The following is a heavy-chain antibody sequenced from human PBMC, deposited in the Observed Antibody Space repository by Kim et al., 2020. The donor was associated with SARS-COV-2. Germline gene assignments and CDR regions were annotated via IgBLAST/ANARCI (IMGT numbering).Heavy chain of an antibody. CDR3: AKDLHSSYTTGAFDI. D-gene: IGHD3-22*01. Sequence: GGSLRLSCAASGFTFGDYAMHWVRQAPGKGLEWVSGISWNSGSIGYADSVKGRFTISRDNAKNSLYLQMNSLRAEDTALYYCAKDLHSSYTTGAFDIWGQGTMGTVSS. J-gene: IGHJ3*02. CDR1: GFTFGDYA. CDR2: ISWNSGSI. V-gene: IGHV3-9*01.